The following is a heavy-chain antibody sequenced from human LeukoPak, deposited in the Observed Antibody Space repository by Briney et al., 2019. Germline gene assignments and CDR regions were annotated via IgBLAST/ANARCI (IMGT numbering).Heavy chain of an antibody. V-gene: IGHV4-59*11. Sequence: SETLSLTCTVSGGSLSGHYWSWIRQPPGKRLEWIGYVSYTGRTKYNPSLQSRVTISIDTSKRQFSLTLTSVTSADTAVYSCARLLDNDISGDPDTFDVWGQGTTVIVSS. CDR2: VSYTGRT. CDR3: ARLLDNDISGDPDTFDV. D-gene: IGHD3-22*01. J-gene: IGHJ3*01. CDR1: GGSLSGHY.